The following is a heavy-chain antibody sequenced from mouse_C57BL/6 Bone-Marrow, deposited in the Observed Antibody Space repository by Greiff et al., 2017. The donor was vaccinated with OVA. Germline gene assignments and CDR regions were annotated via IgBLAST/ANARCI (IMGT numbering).Heavy chain of an antibody. CDR3: TIGYDGYAMDY. V-gene: IGHV14-1*01. Sequence: VQLQQSGAELVRPGASVKLSCTASGFNIKDYYMHCVKQRPEQGLEWIGRIDPEDGDTEYAPKFQGKATMTADTSSNTAYLQLSSLTSEDTAVYYCTIGYDGYAMDYWGQGTSVTVSS. J-gene: IGHJ4*01. D-gene: IGHD2-2*01. CDR1: GFNIKDYY. CDR2: IDPEDGDT.